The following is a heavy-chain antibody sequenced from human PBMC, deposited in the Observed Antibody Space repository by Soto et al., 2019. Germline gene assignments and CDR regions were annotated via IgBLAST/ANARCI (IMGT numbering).Heavy chain of an antibody. CDR1: GGTFSSYA. CDR2: IIPIFGTA. D-gene: IGHD3-22*01. CDR3: ARATYYYDSSGYWAAFDI. V-gene: IGHV1-69*13. Sequence: ASVKVSCKASGGTFSSYAISWVRQAPGQGLEWMGGIIPIFGTANYAQKFQGRVTITADESTSTAYMELSSLRSEDTAVYYCARATYYYDSSGYWAAFDIWGQGTMVTVSS. J-gene: IGHJ3*02.